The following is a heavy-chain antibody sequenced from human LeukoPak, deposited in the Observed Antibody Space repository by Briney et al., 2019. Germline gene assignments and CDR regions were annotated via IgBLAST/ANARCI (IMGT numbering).Heavy chain of an antibody. V-gene: IGHV3-30-3*01. Sequence: PGRSLRLSCAASGFTFNRYAIHWVRQAPGKGLEWVTVISSDGNDQHYADSVKGRFTISRDNSKNTVFLQMNSLGIEDTAVYYCARDFDQGGADYYFAYWGQGTLVTVSS. CDR2: ISSDGNDQ. J-gene: IGHJ4*02. CDR1: GFTFNRYA. CDR3: ARDFDQGGADYYFAY. D-gene: IGHD3-9*01.